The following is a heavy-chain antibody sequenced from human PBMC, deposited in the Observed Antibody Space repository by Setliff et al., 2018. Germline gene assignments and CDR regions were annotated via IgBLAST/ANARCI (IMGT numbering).Heavy chain of an antibody. V-gene: IGHV3-30*02. D-gene: IGHD3-22*01. CDR3: ATNPPKGPSGGYYYDDPYYYYIDV. CDR1: GFTFSYYG. CDR2: VRHDGSNE. Sequence: LRLSCAASGFTFSYYGIHWVRQAPGKGLEWVAYVRHDGSNENYADSVKGRFTVSRDNSRNTLFLQMNSLTAEDTAVYYCATNPPKGPSGGYYYDDPYYYYIDVWGKGTTVTVSS. J-gene: IGHJ6*03.